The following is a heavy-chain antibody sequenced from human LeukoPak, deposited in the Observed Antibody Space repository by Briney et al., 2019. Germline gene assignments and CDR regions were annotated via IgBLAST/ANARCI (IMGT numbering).Heavy chain of an antibody. CDR2: MNPNSGNT. D-gene: IGHD4-23*01. CDR1: GYTFTSYD. Sequence: GASVKVSCKASGYTFTSYDINWVRQATGQGLEWMGWMNPNSGNTGYAQKFQGRVSVIRDTSISPVYMELSRLTYDDTAVYYCARDLATVATPYFDYWGQGALVTVSS. J-gene: IGHJ4*02. V-gene: IGHV1-8*03. CDR3: ARDLATVATPYFDY.